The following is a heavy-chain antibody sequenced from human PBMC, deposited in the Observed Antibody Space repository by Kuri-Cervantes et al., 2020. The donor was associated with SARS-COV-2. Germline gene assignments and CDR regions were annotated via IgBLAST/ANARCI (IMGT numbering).Heavy chain of an antibody. CDR3: AKDLGGYVGY. CDR2: ISYEGSNK. CDR1: GFTFSSYG. J-gene: IGHJ4*02. V-gene: IGHV3-30*18. D-gene: IGHD3-22*01. Sequence: GGSLRLSCAASGFTFSSYGMHWVRQAPGKGLEWVAVISYEGSNKYYADSVKGRFTISRDNSKNTLYLQMNSLRAEDTAVYYCAKDLGGYVGYWGQGTLVTVSS.